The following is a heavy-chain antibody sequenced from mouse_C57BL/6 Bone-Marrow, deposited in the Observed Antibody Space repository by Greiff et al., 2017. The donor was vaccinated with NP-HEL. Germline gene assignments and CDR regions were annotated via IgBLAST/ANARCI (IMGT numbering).Heavy chain of an antibody. CDR2: ILPGSGST. D-gene: IGHD1-1*01. CDR3: AYYAITTVVAHYYAMDY. V-gene: IGHV1-9*01. CDR1: GYTFTGYW. Sequence: QVQLKESGAELMKPGASVKLSCKATGYTFTGYWIEWVKQRPGHGLEWIGEILPGSGSTNYNEKFKGKATFTADTSSNTAYMQLSSLTTEDSAIYYCAYYAITTVVAHYYAMDYWGQGTSVTVSS. J-gene: IGHJ4*01.